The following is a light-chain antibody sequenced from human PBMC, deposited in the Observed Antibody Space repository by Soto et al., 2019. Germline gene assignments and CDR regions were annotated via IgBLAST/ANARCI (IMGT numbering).Light chain of an antibody. J-gene: IGKJ5*01. CDR2: GAS. CDR1: QSLRSN. Sequence: EIVMTQSPATLSLSPGERVTLSCRASQSLRSNLSSQQQKTGQPPRLLIYGASTRATDTPDRFSGSGSGTDFTLTITSLEPEDFAVYYCQQYSSCPRTFGQGTRLEIK. CDR3: QQYSSCPRT. V-gene: IGKV3-15*01.